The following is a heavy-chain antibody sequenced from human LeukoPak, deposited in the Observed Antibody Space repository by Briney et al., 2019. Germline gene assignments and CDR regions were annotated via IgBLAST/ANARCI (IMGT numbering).Heavy chain of an antibody. Sequence: ASVKVSCKPSKYTFTTSYMHWVRQAPGQGLEWMGMITPSGGTIRYAQNFQGRITVTRDTSTSTVYMELSRLRSEDTAVYYCARDPGITMVRGVKDYYMDVWGKGTTVTVSS. V-gene: IGHV1-46*01. CDR3: ARDPGITMVRGVKDYYMDV. CDR2: ITPSGGTI. J-gene: IGHJ6*03. D-gene: IGHD3-10*01. CDR1: KYTFTTSY.